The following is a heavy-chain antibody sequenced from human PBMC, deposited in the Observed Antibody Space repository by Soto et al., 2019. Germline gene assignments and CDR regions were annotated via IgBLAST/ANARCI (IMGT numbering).Heavy chain of an antibody. D-gene: IGHD2-8*02. J-gene: IGHJ4*02. V-gene: IGHV3-30*18. CDR3: AKSASAALWWFDY. CDR1: GFTFTTYG. CDR2: ISNDGSNE. Sequence: GGSLRLSCAASGFTFTTYGMHWLRQAPGKGLEWVAVISNDGSNEYYADSVKGRFAVSRDNSKNTLYLEMDSLRAEVTAIYYCAKSASAALWWFDYWGQGTLVTVSS.